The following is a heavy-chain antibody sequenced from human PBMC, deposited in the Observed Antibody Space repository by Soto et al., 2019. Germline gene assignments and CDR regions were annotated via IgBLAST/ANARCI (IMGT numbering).Heavy chain of an antibody. CDR1: GFTFSSYS. CDR3: ARDWQIHNAFDI. CDR2: ISSSSSYI. V-gene: IGHV3-21*01. Sequence: GSLRLSCAASGFTFSSYSMNWVRQAPGKGLEWVSSISSSSSYIYYADSVKGRFTISRDNAKNSLYLQMNSLRAEDTAVYYCARDWQIHNAFDIWGQGTMVTVSS. J-gene: IGHJ3*02. D-gene: IGHD1-1*01.